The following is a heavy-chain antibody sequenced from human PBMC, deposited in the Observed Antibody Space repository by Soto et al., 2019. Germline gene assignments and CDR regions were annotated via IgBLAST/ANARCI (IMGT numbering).Heavy chain of an antibody. D-gene: IGHD6-13*01. J-gene: IGHJ4*02. CDR2: IYHSGST. CDR3: ASAAMRGSSWPFDY. Sequence: QVQLQESGPGLVKPSGTLSLTCAVSGGSISSSNWWSWVRQPPGKGLAWIGEIYHSGSTNYNPSLTSRVTISVDKSENQFSLKLSSVTAADTAVYYCASAAMRGSSWPFDYWGQGTLVTVSS. CDR1: GGSISSSNW. V-gene: IGHV4-4*02.